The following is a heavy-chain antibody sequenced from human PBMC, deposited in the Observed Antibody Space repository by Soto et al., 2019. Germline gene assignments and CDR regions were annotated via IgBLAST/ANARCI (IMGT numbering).Heavy chain of an antibody. CDR1: GYSISSGYY. J-gene: IGHJ5*02. CDR3: ARTGLTGYYYNWFGP. V-gene: IGHV4-38-2*01. Sequence: SETLSLTCAVSGYSISSGYYWGWIRQPPGKGLEWIGSIYHSGSTYYNPSLKSRVTISVDTSKNQFSLKLSSVTAADTAVYYCARTGLTGYYYNWFGPWGQGTLVTVSS. D-gene: IGHD3-9*01. CDR2: IYHSGST.